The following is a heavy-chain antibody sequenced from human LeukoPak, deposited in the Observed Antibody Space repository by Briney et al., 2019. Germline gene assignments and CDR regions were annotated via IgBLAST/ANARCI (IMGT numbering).Heavy chain of an antibody. D-gene: IGHD4-23*01. Sequence: SETLSLTCTVSSGSISSSSSYWGWIRQPPGKGLVWIGSIFYRGSTYYNPSLKSRVTISIDTSKNQFSLKLSSVTAADTAVYYCARHKSWWELHAFDIWGQGTLVTVSS. J-gene: IGHJ3*02. CDR1: SGSISSSSSY. CDR3: ARHKSWWELHAFDI. V-gene: IGHV4-39*01. CDR2: IFYRGST.